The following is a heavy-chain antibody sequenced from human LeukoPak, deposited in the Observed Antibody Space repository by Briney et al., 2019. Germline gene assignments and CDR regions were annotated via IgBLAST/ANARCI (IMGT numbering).Heavy chain of an antibody. CDR3: ARPHGGYFSGSYHDY. CDR2: ISYDGSDK. D-gene: IGHD1-26*01. CDR1: GFTFSSYA. Sequence: GGSLRLSCAASGFTFSSYAMHWVGQAPGKGLEWVAVISYDGSDKYYADSVKGRFTISRDNSKNTLYLQMNSLRAEDTAVYYCARPHGGYFSGSYHDYWGQGTLVTVSS. J-gene: IGHJ4*02. V-gene: IGHV3-30-3*01.